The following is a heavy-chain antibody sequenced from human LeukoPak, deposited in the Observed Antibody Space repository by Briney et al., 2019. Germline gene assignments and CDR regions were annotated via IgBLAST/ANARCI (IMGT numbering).Heavy chain of an antibody. D-gene: IGHD3-10*01. CDR3: ARRVPLWFDAFDI. CDR1: GGSISSSSYY. CDR2: IYYSGST. J-gene: IGHJ3*02. V-gene: IGHV4-39*01. Sequence: SETLFLTCTVSGGSISSSSYYWGWIRQPPGKGLEWIGSIYYSGSTYYNPSLKSRVTISVDTSKNQFSLKLSSVTAADTAVYYCARRVPLWFDAFDIWGQGTMVTVSS.